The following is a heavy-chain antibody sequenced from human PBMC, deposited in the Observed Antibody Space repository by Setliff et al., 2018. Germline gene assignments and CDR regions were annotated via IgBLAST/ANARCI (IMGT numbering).Heavy chain of an antibody. CDR1: GFTFSSYW. Sequence: LRLSCAASGFTFSSYWMSWVRQAPGKGLEWVANIKQDGSEKYYVDSVKGRFTISRDNAKNSLYLQMNSLRAEDTAVYYCAKNGGDIVVVPAASIDYWGQGTLVTVSS. CDR3: AKNGGDIVVVPAASIDY. CDR2: IKQDGSEK. D-gene: IGHD2-2*01. V-gene: IGHV3-7*01. J-gene: IGHJ4*02.